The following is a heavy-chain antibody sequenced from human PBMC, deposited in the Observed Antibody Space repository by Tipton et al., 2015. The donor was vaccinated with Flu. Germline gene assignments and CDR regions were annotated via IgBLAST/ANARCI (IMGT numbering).Heavy chain of an antibody. CDR1: GGSISSYY. CDR2: IYYSGST. J-gene: IGHJ6*02. Sequence: GLVKPSETLSLTCTVSGGSISSYYWSWIRQPPGKGLEWIGYIYYSGSTNYNPSLKSRVTISVDTSKNQFSLKLSSVTAADTAVYYCARDLMVTARDYGMDVWGQGTTVTVSS. CDR3: ARDLMVTARDYGMDV. V-gene: IGHV4-59*01. D-gene: IGHD2-21*02.